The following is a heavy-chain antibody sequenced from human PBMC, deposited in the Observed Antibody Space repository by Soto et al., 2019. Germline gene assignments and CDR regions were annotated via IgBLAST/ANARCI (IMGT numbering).Heavy chain of an antibody. CDR1: GVRFINQY. CDR2: INPAGSVT. Sequence: GASVKVSCKACGVRFINQYVHCVRQATGQGPEWMGVINPAGSVTVYALKLQDRVTMTSDTSTSTVHMELGSLTSEDTAVYYCARGGGIVVVTAPYDHWGQGTLVTVSS. V-gene: IGHV1-46*03. D-gene: IGHD2-21*02. J-gene: IGHJ4*02. CDR3: ARGGGIVVVTAPYDH.